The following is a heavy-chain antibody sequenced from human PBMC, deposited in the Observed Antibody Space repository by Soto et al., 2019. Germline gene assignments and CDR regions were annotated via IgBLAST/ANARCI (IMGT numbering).Heavy chain of an antibody. Sequence: QVQLVQSGAEVKKPGSSVKVSCKASGGTFGSYTISWVRQAPGQGLEWMGRIIPILGIANYAQKFQGRVTITADKSTSTAYMELSSLRSEDTAVYYCASRGEYYYGSGSYRDGMDVWGQGTTVTVSS. CDR3: ASRGEYYYGSGSYRDGMDV. D-gene: IGHD3-10*01. CDR2: IIPILGIA. V-gene: IGHV1-69*02. J-gene: IGHJ6*02. CDR1: GGTFGSYT.